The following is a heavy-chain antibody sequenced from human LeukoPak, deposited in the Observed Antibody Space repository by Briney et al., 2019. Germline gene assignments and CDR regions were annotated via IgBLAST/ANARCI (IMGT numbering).Heavy chain of an antibody. CDR3: SRDRDYYDSSGYHY. CDR1: EFTLSSNY. V-gene: IGHV3-53*01. J-gene: IGHJ4*02. D-gene: IGHD3-22*01. Sequence: GGSLRLSCAASEFTLSSNYMRWVRQAPGKGLEWVSTIYSGGGTYYADSVKGRFTISRDNSRNTLYLQMNSLRAEDTAVYYCSRDRDYYDSSGYHYWGQGTLVTVSS. CDR2: IYSGGGT.